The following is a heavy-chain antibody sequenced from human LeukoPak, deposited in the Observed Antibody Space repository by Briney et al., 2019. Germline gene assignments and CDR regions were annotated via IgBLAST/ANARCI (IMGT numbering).Heavy chain of an antibody. CDR1: GGSISSYY. CDR2: IYYSGST. J-gene: IGHJ4*02. D-gene: IGHD1-1*01. Sequence: PSETLSLTCTVSGGSISSYYWTRIRQPPGKGLEWIGNIYYSGSTNYNPSLMSRVTISVDTSNHQFSLRLSSVTAADTAVYYCAGATGTGSIDYWGQGTLVTVSS. CDR3: AGATGTGSIDY. V-gene: IGHV4-59*08.